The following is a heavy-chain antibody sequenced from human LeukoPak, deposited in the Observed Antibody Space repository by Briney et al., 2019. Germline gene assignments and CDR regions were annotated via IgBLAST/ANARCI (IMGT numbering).Heavy chain of an antibody. V-gene: IGHV4-39*07. CDR3: ARPRWELRKDDAFDI. Sequence: PSETLSLTCTVSGGSISTSSYYWGWIRQPPGKGLEWIGSIYYSGSTYYNPSLKSRVTISVDTSKNQFSLKLSSVTAADTAVYYCARPRWELRKDDAFDIWGQGTMLTVSS. CDR2: IYYSGST. CDR1: GGSISTSSYY. D-gene: IGHD1-26*01. J-gene: IGHJ3*02.